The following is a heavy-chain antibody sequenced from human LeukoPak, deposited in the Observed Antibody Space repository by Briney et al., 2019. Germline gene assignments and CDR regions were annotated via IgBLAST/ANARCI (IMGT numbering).Heavy chain of an antibody. CDR3: ARVPYDYVSGNYRSGYYNMDV. Sequence: GGSLRLSCAASGFTLSSHEVNWVRQAPGKGLEWISYISSKGGTKYYADSVKGRFTISRDNAKKSLYLQMNSLRAEDTAVYYCARVPYDYVSGNYRSGYYNMDVWGQGTTVTVSS. D-gene: IGHD3-16*02. CDR1: GFTLSSHE. CDR2: ISSKGGTK. J-gene: IGHJ6*02. V-gene: IGHV3-48*03.